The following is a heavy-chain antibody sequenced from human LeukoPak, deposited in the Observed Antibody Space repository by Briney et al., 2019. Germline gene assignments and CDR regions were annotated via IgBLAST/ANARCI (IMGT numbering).Heavy chain of an antibody. CDR1: GFTFNDYF. CDR3: ARAGVDIVVVTASTWLDY. CDR2: ISASGTTV. V-gene: IGHV3-11*01. Sequence: GGSLRLSCRTSGFTFNDYFMSWLRQAPGKGLEWISHISASGTTVYYADSVKGRFIISRDNAKNSLFLQMNSLRTEDTAVYYCARAGVDIVVVTASTWLDYWGQGNLVTVAS. J-gene: IGHJ4*02. D-gene: IGHD2-15*01.